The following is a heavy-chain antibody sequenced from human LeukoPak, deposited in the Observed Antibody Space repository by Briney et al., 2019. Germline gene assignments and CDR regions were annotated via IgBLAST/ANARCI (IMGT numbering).Heavy chain of an antibody. CDR3: AGWPSSSWYKVAAFGI. J-gene: IGHJ3*02. CDR2: ISDDGSKI. V-gene: IGHV3-30*14. Sequence: PGGSLRLSCAASGSTFSTDAMHWVRQAPGKGLEWVAVISDDGSKIYYADSVKGRFTISRDNSKNTLYLQMNSLRAEDTAVYYCAGWPSSSWYKVAAFGIWGQGTMVTVSS. CDR1: GSTFSTDA. D-gene: IGHD6-13*01.